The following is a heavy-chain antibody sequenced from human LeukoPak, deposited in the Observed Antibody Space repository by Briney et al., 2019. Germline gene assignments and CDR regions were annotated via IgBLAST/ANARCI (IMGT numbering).Heavy chain of an antibody. D-gene: IGHD6-19*01. CDR1: GFTISAYS. CDR3: AKEAVAGTNWFDP. Sequence: GGSLRLSCAASGFTISAYSMNWVRQAPGRGLEWVSYISTTASPVYYADSVKGRFTTSRDNAKNSLYLQMNNLRAEDTAIYYCAKEAVAGTNWFDPWGQGTLVTVSS. CDR2: ISTTASPV. J-gene: IGHJ5*02. V-gene: IGHV3-48*01.